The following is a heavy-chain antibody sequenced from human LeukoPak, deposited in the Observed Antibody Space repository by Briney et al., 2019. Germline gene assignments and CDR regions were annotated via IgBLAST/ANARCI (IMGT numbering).Heavy chain of an antibody. V-gene: IGHV3-21*01. Sequence: GGSLRLSCAASGFTFSSYSMNWVRQAPGKGLEWVSSISSSSSYIYYADSVKGRFTISRDNAKNSLYLQMNSLRAEDSGVYYCGRWGVTAGLDRWGQGTLVTVSS. CDR1: GFTFSSYS. J-gene: IGHJ5*02. CDR3: GRWGVTAGLDR. CDR2: ISSSSSYI. D-gene: IGHD3-10*01.